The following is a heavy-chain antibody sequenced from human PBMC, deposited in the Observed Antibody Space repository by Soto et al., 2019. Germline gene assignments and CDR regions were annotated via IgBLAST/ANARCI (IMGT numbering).Heavy chain of an antibody. V-gene: IGHV2-5*02. J-gene: IGHJ4*02. Sequence: QITLKESGPTLVKPTQTLTLTCTFSGFPLNTSGVAVAWIRQPPGRALEWLVLIYWDNDKHYSPTLKSRLTNTRHTSKNQVVPMMTNMDPVDTATYYCAHKSVGFHYFDYWGQGTLVTVS. CDR3: AHKSVGFHYFDY. D-gene: IGHD1-26*01. CDR2: IYWDNDK. CDR1: GFPLNTSGVA.